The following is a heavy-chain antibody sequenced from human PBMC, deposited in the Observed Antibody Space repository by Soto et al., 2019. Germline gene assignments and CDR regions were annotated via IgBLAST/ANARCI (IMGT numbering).Heavy chain of an antibody. D-gene: IGHD2-2*02. V-gene: IGHV4-61*01. CDR2: IYYSGST. CDR3: ARDVGVYCSSTSCDRRDAFDI. CDR1: GDSIRSGNHY. Sequence: SETLSLTCTVSGDSIRSGNHYWSWIRQPPGKGLEWIGYIYYSGSTNYNPSLKSRVTISVDTSKNQFSLKLSSVTAADTAVFFCARDVGVYCSSTSCDRRDAFDIWGQGKMVTVS. J-gene: IGHJ3*02.